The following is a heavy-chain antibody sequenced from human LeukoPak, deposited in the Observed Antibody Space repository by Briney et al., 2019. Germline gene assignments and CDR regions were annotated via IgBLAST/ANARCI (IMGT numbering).Heavy chain of an antibody. CDR3: AKTASGSYIGYFDY. D-gene: IGHD1-26*01. CDR1: GYSISSGYY. J-gene: IGHJ4*02. V-gene: IGHV4-38-2*02. CDR2: IYHSGST. Sequence: SETLSLTCTVSGYSISSGYYWSWIRQPPGKGLEWIGSIYHSGSTYYNPSLKSRVTISVDTSKNQFSLKLSSVTAADTAVYYCAKTASGSYIGYFDYWGQGTLVTVSS.